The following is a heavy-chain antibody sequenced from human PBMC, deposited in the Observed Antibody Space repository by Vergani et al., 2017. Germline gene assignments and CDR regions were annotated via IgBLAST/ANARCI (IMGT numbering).Heavy chain of an antibody. CDR2: IYSGGST. Sequence: EVQLVESGGGLIQPGGSLRLSCAASGFTVSSNYMSWVRQAPGKGLEWVSVIYSGGSTYYADSVKGRFTISRDNSKNTLDLQMNSLRAEETAVYYCARLKVYDYVWGSYHHGASSGDYWGQGTLVTVSS. J-gene: IGHJ4*02. D-gene: IGHD3-16*02. V-gene: IGHV3-53*01. CDR1: GFTVSSNY. CDR3: ARLKVYDYVWGSYHHGASSGDY.